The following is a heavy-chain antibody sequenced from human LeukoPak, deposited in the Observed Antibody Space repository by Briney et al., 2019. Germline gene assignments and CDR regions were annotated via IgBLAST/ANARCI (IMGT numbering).Heavy chain of an antibody. CDR2: IIPIFGTA. J-gene: IGHJ1*01. CDR3: VVTRAEYFQH. V-gene: IGHV1-69*13. Sequence: PVKVSCKASGGTFSRYAISWVRQAPGQGLEWMGGIIPIFGTANYAQKFQGRVTITADESTSTAYMELSSLRSEDTAVYYCVVTRAEYFQHWGQGTPVTVSS. D-gene: IGHD2-2*01. CDR1: GGTFSRYA.